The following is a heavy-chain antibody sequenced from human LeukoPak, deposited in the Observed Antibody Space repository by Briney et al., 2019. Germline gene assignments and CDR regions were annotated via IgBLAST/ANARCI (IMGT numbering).Heavy chain of an antibody. V-gene: IGHV4-59*01. CDR1: GGSISSYY. D-gene: IGHD3-22*01. Sequence: SETLSLTCTVSGGSISSYYWSWIRQPPGKGLEWIGYIYYSGSTNYNPSLKSRVTISVDTSKNQFSLKLSSVTATATAVYYCAKVYYYDSSGDPWGQGTLVTVSS. CDR2: IYYSGST. CDR3: AKVYYYDSSGDP. J-gene: IGHJ5*02.